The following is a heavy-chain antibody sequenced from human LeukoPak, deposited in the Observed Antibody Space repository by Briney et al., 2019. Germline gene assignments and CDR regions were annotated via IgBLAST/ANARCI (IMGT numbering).Heavy chain of an antibody. J-gene: IGHJ4*02. Sequence: ASVKVSCKASGYTFTSYAMHWVRQAPGQRLEWMGWINAGNGNTKYSQKFQGRVTITRDTSASTAYMGLSSLRSEDTAVYYCASGFDWLFGFDYWGQGTLVTVSS. V-gene: IGHV1-3*01. CDR1: GYTFTSYA. CDR2: INAGNGNT. D-gene: IGHD3-9*01. CDR3: ASGFDWLFGFDY.